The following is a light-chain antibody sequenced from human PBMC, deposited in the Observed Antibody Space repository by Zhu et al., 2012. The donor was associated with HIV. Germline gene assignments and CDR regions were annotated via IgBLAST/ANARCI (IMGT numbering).Light chain of an antibody. J-gene: IGKJ2*01. V-gene: IGKV1-5*03. CDR3: QQYYSPSYT. CDR1: QSVYKW. Sequence: DNQLTQSPSFVSASVGDRVTITCRASQSVYKWLAWYQQKPEKAPKLLIYEASSLQTGVPSRFSGSGSGTEFTLTISSLQPDDFATYSCQQYYSPSYTFGQGTKLQIK. CDR2: EAS.